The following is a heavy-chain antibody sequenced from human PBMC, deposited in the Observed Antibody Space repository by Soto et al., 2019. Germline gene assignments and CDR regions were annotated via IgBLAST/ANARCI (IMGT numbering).Heavy chain of an antibody. Sequence: SQTLSLTCAISGDSVSSNSAAWNWIRQSPSRGLEWLGVTYYRSKWYNDYALSVKSRIAVNPDTSKNQFSLQLNSVTPEDTAVYYDARGRSLYNGFDPWGQGTLVTVSS. V-gene: IGHV6-1*01. J-gene: IGHJ5*02. CDR1: GDSVSSNSAA. CDR3: ARGRSLYNGFDP. CDR2: TYYRSKWYN.